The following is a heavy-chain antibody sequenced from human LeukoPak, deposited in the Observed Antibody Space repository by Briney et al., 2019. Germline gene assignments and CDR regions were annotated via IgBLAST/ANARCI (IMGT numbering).Heavy chain of an antibody. CDR1: RFTFSACG. Sequence: PGRSLRLSCAASRFTFSACGMHWVRQAPGKGLEWVAAISFDGSHKYYADSVKGRFTISRGSSMNTLYLQMNSLRAEDTAVYYCAKGTAVDRQYFENWGQGTPVTVSS. CDR2: ISFDGSHK. J-gene: IGHJ4*02. V-gene: IGHV3-30*18. CDR3: AKGTAVDRQYFEN. D-gene: IGHD1-1*01.